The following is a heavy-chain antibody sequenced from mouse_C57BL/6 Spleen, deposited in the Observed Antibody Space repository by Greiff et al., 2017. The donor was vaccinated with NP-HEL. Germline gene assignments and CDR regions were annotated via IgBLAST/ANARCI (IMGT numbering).Heavy chain of an antibody. D-gene: IGHD4-1*01. CDR3: ARVLTGPFDY. V-gene: IGHV1-55*01. CDR1: GYTFTSYW. CDR2: IYPGSGST. Sequence: QVQLQQPGAELVKPGASVKMSCKASGYTFTSYWMTWVKQGPGQGLEWVGDIYPGSGSTNYNEKFKGKATLTVATSSSKAYMQLSSVTSEYSAVYYCARVLTGPFDYWGQGTTLTVSS. J-gene: IGHJ2*01.